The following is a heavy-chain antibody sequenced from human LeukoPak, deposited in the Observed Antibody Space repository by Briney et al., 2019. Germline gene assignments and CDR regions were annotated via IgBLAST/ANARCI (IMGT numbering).Heavy chain of an antibody. CDR3: ARMIEGAYYFGY. J-gene: IGHJ4*02. Sequence: GGSLRLSCAASGFTFSSYAMSWVRQAPGKGLEWVSGISGSGVSTYYADSVKGRFTISRDNAKNSLYLQMNSLRAEDTAVYYCARMIEGAYYFGYWGQGTLVTVSS. D-gene: IGHD3-16*01. V-gene: IGHV3-23*01. CDR2: ISGSGVST. CDR1: GFTFSSYA.